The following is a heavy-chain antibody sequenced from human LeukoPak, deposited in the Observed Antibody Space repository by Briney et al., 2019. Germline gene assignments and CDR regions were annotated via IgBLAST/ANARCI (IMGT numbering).Heavy chain of an antibody. D-gene: IGHD3-10*01. CDR1: GGSISSSSTYD. Sequence: SETLSLTCTVSGGSISSSSTYDGGWIRQPPGKGLEWIGSIYYSGSTYYNPSLKSRVTISVDTSKYQFSLKLGSVTAADTAVYYCATISDGSDGMDVWGQRTTVIVSS. V-gene: IGHV4-39*01. J-gene: IGHJ6*02. CDR3: ATISDGSDGMDV. CDR2: IYYSGST.